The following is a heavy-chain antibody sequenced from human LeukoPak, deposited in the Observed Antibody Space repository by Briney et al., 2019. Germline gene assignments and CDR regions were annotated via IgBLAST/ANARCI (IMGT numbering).Heavy chain of an antibody. CDR3: ASRSYDSSGYDNGGDY. CDR1: GFTFSDYS. Sequence: GGSLRLSCAASGFTFSDYSMNWVRQAPGKGLEWVSYIRSRNSAIYYADSVEGRFTISRDNSKNMLYLQMNSLRAEDTAVYYCASRSYDSSGYDNGGDYWGQGTLVTVSS. D-gene: IGHD3-22*01. V-gene: IGHV3-48*04. J-gene: IGHJ4*02. CDR2: IRSRNSAI.